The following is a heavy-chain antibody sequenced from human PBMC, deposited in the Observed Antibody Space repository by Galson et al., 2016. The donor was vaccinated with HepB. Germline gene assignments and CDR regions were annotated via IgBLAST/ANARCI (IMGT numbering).Heavy chain of an antibody. Sequence: SCKASGYTFTTSGISWVRQAPGQGLEWMGWISTYSGNTKYAQKFQGGLTLITDSSTTTAYMELRSLRFDDTALYYCARDVQYRFDSWGQGTLVTVSS. J-gene: IGHJ4*02. CDR1: GYTFTTSG. CDR2: ISTYSGNT. CDR3: ARDVQYRFDS. D-gene: IGHD2/OR15-2a*01. V-gene: IGHV1-18*01.